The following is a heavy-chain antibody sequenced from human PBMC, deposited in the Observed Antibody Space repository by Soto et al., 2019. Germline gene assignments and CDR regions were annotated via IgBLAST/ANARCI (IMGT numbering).Heavy chain of an antibody. J-gene: IGHJ4*01. V-gene: IGHV4-4*02. CDR3: ARSSAFFGISLLDM. D-gene: IGHD3-3*01. CDR1: GDSISSINW. CDR2: VYHTGTT. Sequence: SETLSLTCDVSGDSISSINWWIWVRQPPGKGLQWIGEVYHTGTTNYNSSLKSRVTISVDKSQNHFSLNVTSVTAADTAVYYCARSSAFFGISLLDMWGQGGLVT.